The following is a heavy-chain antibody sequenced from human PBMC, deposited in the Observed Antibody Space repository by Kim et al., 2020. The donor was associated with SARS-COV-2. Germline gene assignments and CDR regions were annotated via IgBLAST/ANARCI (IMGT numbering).Heavy chain of an antibody. CDR2: VNHSGET. CDR1: GGSFSGYY. Sequence: SETLSLTCAVYGGSFSGYYWTWIRQPPGKGLEWVGEVNHSGETTYNPSLKSRVIMSADTSKNQFSLKLTSVTAADTAVYFCARVADSGDYYLVYWGQGT. V-gene: IGHV4-34*01. J-gene: IGHJ4*02. CDR3: ARVADSGDYYLVY. D-gene: IGHD3-22*01.